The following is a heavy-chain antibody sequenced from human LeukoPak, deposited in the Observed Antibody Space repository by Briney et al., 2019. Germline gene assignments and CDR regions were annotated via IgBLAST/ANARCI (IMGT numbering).Heavy chain of an antibody. V-gene: IGHV3-74*01. CDR3: AKDVNYYDSRGPADY. Sequence: GGSLRLSCAASRFTFSRYWMHWVRQAPGKGLVWVSRINSDGISTSYADSVKGRFTISRDNAKNTLYLQMNSLRAEDTAVYYCAKDVNYYDSRGPADYGAQGPRVTVSS. CDR1: RFTFSRYW. CDR2: INSDGIST. D-gene: IGHD3-22*01. J-gene: IGHJ4*02.